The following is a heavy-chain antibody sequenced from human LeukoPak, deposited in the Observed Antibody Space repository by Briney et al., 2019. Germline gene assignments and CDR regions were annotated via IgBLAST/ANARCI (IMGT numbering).Heavy chain of an antibody. CDR2: ITHSGST. J-gene: IGHJ4*02. D-gene: IGHD2/OR15-2a*01. CDR1: GGSFSGYY. Sequence: PSETLSLTCAVYGGSFSGYYWSWIRQPPGKGLEWIGEITHSGSTNYNPSLKSRVTISVDTSKNQFSLKLSSVTAANTAVYYCARGRRKSSTFDYWGQGTLVTVSS. V-gene: IGHV4-34*01. CDR3: ARGRRKSSTFDY.